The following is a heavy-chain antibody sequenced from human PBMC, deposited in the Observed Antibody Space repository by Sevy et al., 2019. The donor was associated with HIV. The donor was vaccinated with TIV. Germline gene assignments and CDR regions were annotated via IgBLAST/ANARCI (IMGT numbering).Heavy chain of an antibody. CDR2: IWSDGAYQ. CDR1: GFTFSAYA. D-gene: IGHD3-22*01. Sequence: GGSLRLSCTTSGFTFSAYAMHWVRQAPGKGLEWVAIIWSDGAYQYHGDSVKVRFTISRDNSKNTLYLQMNSLRVEDTAVYYCARGGYYYDNAAYYAFDSWGQGTLVTVSS. CDR3: ARGGYYYDNAAYYAFDS. J-gene: IGHJ4*02. V-gene: IGHV3-33*01.